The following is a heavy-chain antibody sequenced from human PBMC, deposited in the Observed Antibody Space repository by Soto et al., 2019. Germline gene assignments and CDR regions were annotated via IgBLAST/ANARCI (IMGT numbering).Heavy chain of an antibody. D-gene: IGHD6-19*01. Sequence: QVQLVQSGAEMKKPGASVKVSCKASGYTFTTYFIHWLRQAPGQGLEWMGIVRPSGGNTAYAQRFQGRLTMTRDTPTSTVYMELSSLRSDDTAVYYCARDGSAWDFDYWGQGTLVTVSS. CDR1: GYTFTTYF. V-gene: IGHV1-46*01. CDR3: ARDGSAWDFDY. CDR2: VRPSGGNT. J-gene: IGHJ4*02.